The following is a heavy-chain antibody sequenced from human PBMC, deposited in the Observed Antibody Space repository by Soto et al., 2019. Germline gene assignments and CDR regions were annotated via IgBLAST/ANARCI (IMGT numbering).Heavy chain of an antibody. D-gene: IGHD3-3*01. CDR3: ARVVWSGQWVLRFDP. Sequence: QVQLVQSGAEVKKPGSSVKVSCKASGGTFSSYAISWVRQAPGQGLEWMGGIIPIFGTANYAQKFQGRVTLTADESTSTASMELSSLRSEDTAVYYCARVVWSGQWVLRFDPWGQGTLVNVSS. CDR2: IIPIFGTA. J-gene: IGHJ5*02. V-gene: IGHV1-69*12. CDR1: GGTFSSYA.